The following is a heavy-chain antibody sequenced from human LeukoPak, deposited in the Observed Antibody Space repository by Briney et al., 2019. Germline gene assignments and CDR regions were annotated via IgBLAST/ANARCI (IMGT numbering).Heavy chain of an antibody. CDR3: AKTPHYGYSSGWYPWYFDS. CDR1: GFTFSSYA. D-gene: IGHD6-19*01. Sequence: SGGSLRLSCAASGFTFSSYAMSWVRQAPGKGLEWVSTISSGGATTYYADSVKGRFTISRDNSKNTLYLQMNSLRAEDTAVYYCAKTPHYGYSSGWYPWYFDSWGQGTLVTVSS. CDR2: ISSGGATT. V-gene: IGHV3-23*01. J-gene: IGHJ4*02.